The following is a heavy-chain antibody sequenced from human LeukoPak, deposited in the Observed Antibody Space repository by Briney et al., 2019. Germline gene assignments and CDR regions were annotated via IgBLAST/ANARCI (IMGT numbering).Heavy chain of an antibody. CDR3: AREPGPSYQLPNSRVFDY. CDR1: GGSISSGSYY. J-gene: IGHJ4*02. V-gene: IGHV4-61*02. D-gene: IGHD2-2*01. Sequence: SETLSLTCTVSGGSISSGSYYWSWIRQPAGKGLEWIGRIYTSGSTNYNPSLKSRVTISVDTSKNQFSLKLSSVTAADTAVYSCAREPGPSYQLPNSRVFDYWGQGTLVTVSS. CDR2: IYTSGST.